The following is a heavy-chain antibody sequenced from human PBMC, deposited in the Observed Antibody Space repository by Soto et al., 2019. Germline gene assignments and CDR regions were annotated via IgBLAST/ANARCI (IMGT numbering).Heavy chain of an antibody. J-gene: IGHJ6*02. V-gene: IGHV1-18*04. CDR3: ARVSSSIVVVPDYGMDV. D-gene: IGHD2-15*01. CDR1: GYTLISHG. Sequence: QVQLVQYGVEVKKPGASVKVSCKASGYTLISHGISWVRQAPGQGLEWMGWISGKNGNTNYAQKLQGRVTLTTDTSTSTAYMELRSLRSDDTAVYYCARVSSSIVVVPDYGMDVWGQGTTVTVSS. CDR2: ISGKNGNT.